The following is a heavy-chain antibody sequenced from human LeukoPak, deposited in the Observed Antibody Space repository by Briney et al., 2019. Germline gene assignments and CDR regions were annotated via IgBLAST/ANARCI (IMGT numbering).Heavy chain of an antibody. CDR3: ARDGLFQLPFYYYYYMDV. CDR2: MNPNSGNT. CDR1: GYTFTSYD. Sequence: ASVKVSCKASGYTFTSYDINWVRQATGQGLEWMGWMNPNSGNTGYVQKFQGRVTMTRNTSISTAYMELSSLRSEDTAVYYCARDGLFQLPFYYYYYMDVWGKGTTVTVSS. D-gene: IGHD2-2*01. J-gene: IGHJ6*03. V-gene: IGHV1-8*01.